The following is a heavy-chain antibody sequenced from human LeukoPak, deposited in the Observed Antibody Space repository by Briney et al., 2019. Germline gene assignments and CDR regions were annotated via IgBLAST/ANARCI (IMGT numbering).Heavy chain of an antibody. D-gene: IGHD5-24*01. CDR2: IYYSGST. V-gene: IGHV4-59*11. CDR3: AREDRRDGYNPFDY. CDR1: GGSLSSHY. J-gene: IGHJ4*02. Sequence: SETLSLTCTVSGGSLSSHYWSWIRQPPGKGLECGGYIYYSGSTNYNPSLKSRVTISVDTSKNQFSLKLSSVTAADTAVYYCAREDRRDGYNPFDYWGQGTLVTVSS.